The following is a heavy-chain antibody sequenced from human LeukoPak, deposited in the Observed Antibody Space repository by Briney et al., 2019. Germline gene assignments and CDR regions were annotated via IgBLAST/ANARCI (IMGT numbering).Heavy chain of an antibody. CDR3: AREDFYGSGSYLDY. CDR1: GFTVSSNY. Sequence: PGGSLRLSCAASGFTVSSNYMSWVRQAPGKGLEWVSFIYSGGSTYYADSVKGRFTISRDSSKNTLYLQMNSLRAEDTAVYYCAREDFYGSGSYLDYWGQGTLVTVSS. J-gene: IGHJ4*02. D-gene: IGHD3-10*01. CDR2: IYSGGST. V-gene: IGHV3-53*01.